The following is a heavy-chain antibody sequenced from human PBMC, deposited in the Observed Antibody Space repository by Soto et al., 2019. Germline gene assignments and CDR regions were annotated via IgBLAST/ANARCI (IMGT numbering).Heavy chain of an antibody. J-gene: IGHJ4*02. V-gene: IGHV4-34*01. Sequence: QVQLQQWGAGLLKPSETLSLTCAVYGGSFSGYYWNWIRQPPGKGLEWIGEISHSGSTSYNPSLKSRVTISVDTSKNQFSLKLSSVTAADTAVYYCARGGKHLAPPGYWGQGTLVTVSS. CDR3: ARGGKHLAPPGY. CDR1: GGSFSGYY. CDR2: ISHSGST.